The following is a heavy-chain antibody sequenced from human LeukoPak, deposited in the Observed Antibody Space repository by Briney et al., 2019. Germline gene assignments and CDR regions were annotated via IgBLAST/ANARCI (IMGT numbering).Heavy chain of an antibody. Sequence: PSETLSLTCAVSGYSISSGYYWGWIRQPPGKGLEWIGSIYHSGSTYYNPSLKSRVTISVDTSKNQFSLKLSSVIAADTAVYYCARGGYGEIDYWGQGTLVTVSS. CDR3: ARGGYGEIDY. D-gene: IGHD4-17*01. V-gene: IGHV4-38-2*01. CDR1: GYSISSGYY. CDR2: IYHSGST. J-gene: IGHJ4*02.